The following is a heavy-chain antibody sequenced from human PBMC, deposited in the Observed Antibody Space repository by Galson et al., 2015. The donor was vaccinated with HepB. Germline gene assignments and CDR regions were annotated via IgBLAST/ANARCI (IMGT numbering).Heavy chain of an antibody. CDR3: AREKRGYNYAGPLFYFDL. J-gene: IGHJ4*02. Sequence: SLRLSCAASGFTVSTNYMNWIRQAPGQGLQWVSALYGGGNTFYTDAVKGRFTISRDGSKNTLYLQVNDLRADDTAVYYCAREKRGYNYAGPLFYFDLWGQGTLVTVSS. D-gene: IGHD5-18*01. CDR2: LYGGGNT. CDR1: GFTVSTNY. V-gene: IGHV3-66*01.